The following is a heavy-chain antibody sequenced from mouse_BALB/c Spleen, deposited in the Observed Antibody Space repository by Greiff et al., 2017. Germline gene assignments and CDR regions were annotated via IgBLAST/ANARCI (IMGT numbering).Heavy chain of an antibody. CDR3: ARGAHYYGYPLYY. CDR2: ILPGSGST. CDR1: GYTFSSYW. V-gene: IGHV1-9*01. D-gene: IGHD1-2*01. Sequence: QVQLKQSGAELMKPGASVKISCKATGYTFSSYWIEWVKQRPGHGLEWIGEILPGSGSTNYNEKFKGKATFTADTSSNTAYMQLSSLTSEDSAVYYCARGAHYYGYPLYYWGEGTTLTVSS. J-gene: IGHJ2*01.